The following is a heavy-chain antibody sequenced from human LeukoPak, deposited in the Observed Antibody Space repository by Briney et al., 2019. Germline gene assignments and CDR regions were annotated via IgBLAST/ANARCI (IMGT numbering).Heavy chain of an antibody. Sequence: GGSLRLSCATSGFTFNSYSMNWVRQAPGKGLEWVSSISSSSRYIYYADSVKGRLTISRDNAKNSLYLQLNSLRAEDTAVYFCARGEHYGDFFDYWGQGTLVTVSS. V-gene: IGHV3-21*04. CDR2: ISSSSRYI. J-gene: IGHJ4*02. D-gene: IGHD4-17*01. CDR1: GFTFNSYS. CDR3: ARGEHYGDFFDY.